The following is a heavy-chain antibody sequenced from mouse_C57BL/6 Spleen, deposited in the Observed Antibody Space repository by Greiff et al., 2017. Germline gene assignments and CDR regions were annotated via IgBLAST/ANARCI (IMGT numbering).Heavy chain of an antibody. CDR1: GYTFTSYW. J-gene: IGHJ4*01. V-gene: IGHV1-52*01. D-gene: IGHD1-1*01. Sequence: VQLQQPGAELVRPGSSVKLSCKASGYTFTSYWMHWVKQRPIQGLEWIGNIDPSDSETHYNQKFKDKATLTVDKSSSTAYMQLSSLTSEDSAVYYCARNPHYYGSSYDYAMDYWDQGTSVTVSS. CDR2: IDPSDSET. CDR3: ARNPHYYGSSYDYAMDY.